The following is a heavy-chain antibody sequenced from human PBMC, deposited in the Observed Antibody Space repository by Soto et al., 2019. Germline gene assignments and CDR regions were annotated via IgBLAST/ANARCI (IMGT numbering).Heavy chain of an antibody. J-gene: IGHJ5*02. CDR3: ARDHCSGGSCTNWFDP. D-gene: IGHD2-15*01. V-gene: IGHV1-46*01. Sequence: ASVKVSCKASGYTFTSYYMHCVRQAPGQGLEWMGIINPSGGSTSYAQKFQGRVTMTRDTSTSTVYMELSSLRSEDTAVYYCARDHCSGGSCTNWFDPWGQGTLVTVSS. CDR1: GYTFTSYY. CDR2: INPSGGST.